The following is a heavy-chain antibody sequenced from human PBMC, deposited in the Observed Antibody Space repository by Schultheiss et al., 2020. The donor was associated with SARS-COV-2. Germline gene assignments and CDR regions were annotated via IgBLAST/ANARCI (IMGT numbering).Heavy chain of an antibody. V-gene: IGHV4-61*08. CDR2: IYYSGST. CDR3: ARGNDPKKIGY. J-gene: IGHJ4*02. CDR1: GGSISSGGYY. Sequence: SETLSLTCAVSGGSISSGGYYWSWIRQPPGKGLEWIGYIYYSGSTNYNPSLKSRVTISVDTSKNQFSLKLASVTAADTAVYYCARGNDPKKIGYWGQGTLVTVSS.